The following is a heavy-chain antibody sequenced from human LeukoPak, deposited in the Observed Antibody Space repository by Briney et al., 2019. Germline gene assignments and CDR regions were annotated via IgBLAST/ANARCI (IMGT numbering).Heavy chain of an antibody. V-gene: IGHV3-21*01. J-gene: IGHJ4*02. CDR2: ISSSSSYI. Sequence: GGSLRLSCPASGFTFSSYSMNWVRQAPGKGLEWVSSISSSSSYIYYADSVKGRFTISSSNADNSLYVQMNSLRAEDTAVYYCARDAREYGDYGHEIDYWGQGTLVTVSS. CDR3: ARDAREYGDYGHEIDY. D-gene: IGHD4-17*01. CDR1: GFTFSSYS.